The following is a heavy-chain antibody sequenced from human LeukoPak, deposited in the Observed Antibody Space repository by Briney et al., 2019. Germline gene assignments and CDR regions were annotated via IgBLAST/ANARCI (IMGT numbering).Heavy chain of an antibody. Sequence: GGSLRLSCRASGFAISSFWMNWVRQAPGKGLEWVANIEQDGSEKYYVDSVKGRFTISRDNSKNTLYLQMNSLRAEDTAVYYCAKGFFGGSGSYYYYYYYYYMDVWGKGTTVTISS. V-gene: IGHV3-7*01. CDR2: IEQDGSEK. D-gene: IGHD3-10*01. CDR3: AKGFFGGSGSYYYYYYYYYMDV. CDR1: GFAISSFW. J-gene: IGHJ6*03.